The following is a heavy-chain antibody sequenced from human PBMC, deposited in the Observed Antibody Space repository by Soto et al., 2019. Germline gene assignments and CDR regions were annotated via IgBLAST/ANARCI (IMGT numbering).Heavy chain of an antibody. CDR2: INQDGSAK. CDR3: ARWNGGFDP. Sequence: EEQLVESGGGLVQPGGSLRISCAASGFTFSDYYMSWVRQAPGKGLEWVANINQDGSAKSYVDSVRGRFTISRDNGKNYLSLQTESLIADGTAVYYCARWNGGFDPWGHGTLVHVSS. CDR1: GFTFSDYY. D-gene: IGHD1-1*01. V-gene: IGHV3-7*05. J-gene: IGHJ5*02.